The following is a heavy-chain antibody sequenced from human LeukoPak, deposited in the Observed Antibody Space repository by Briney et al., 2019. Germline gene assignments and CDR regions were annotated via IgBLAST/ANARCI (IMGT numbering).Heavy chain of an antibody. D-gene: IGHD6-19*01. CDR3: ARGLSLTQVEVAVALTHYYYGMDV. CDR2: INPNSGNT. V-gene: IGHV1-8*02. CDR1: GYTFTGYY. J-gene: IGHJ6*02. Sequence: ASVKVSCKASGYTFTGYYMHWVRQAPGQGLEWMGWINPNSGNTGYAQKFQGRVTMTRNTSISTAYMELSSLRSEDTAVYYCARGLSLTQVEVAVALTHYYYGMDVWGQGTTVTVSS.